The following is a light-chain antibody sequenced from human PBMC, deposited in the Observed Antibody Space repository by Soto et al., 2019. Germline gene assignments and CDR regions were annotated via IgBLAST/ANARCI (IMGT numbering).Light chain of an antibody. CDR1: SSDVGSYNL. CDR2: EGS. Sequence: QSALTQPASVSVSPGQSITISCTGTSSDVGSYNLVSWYQQHPGKAPKLMIYEGSKRPSGVSNRFSGSKSGNTASLTISGLQAEDEAHYYCCSYAGSSTFVFGTGTKLTVL. J-gene: IGLJ1*01. V-gene: IGLV2-23*03. CDR3: CSYAGSSTFV.